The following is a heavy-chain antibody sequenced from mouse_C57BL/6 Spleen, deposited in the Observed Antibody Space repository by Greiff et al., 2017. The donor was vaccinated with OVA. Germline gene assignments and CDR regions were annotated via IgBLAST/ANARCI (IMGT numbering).Heavy chain of an antibody. Sequence: VQLQQSGPELVKPGASVKISCKASGYSFTGYYMNWVKQSPEKSLEWIGEINPSTGGTTYNQKFKAKATLTVDKSSSTAYMQLKSLTSEDSAVYYCARSLLYGSTYFDYWGQGTTLTVSS. V-gene: IGHV1-42*01. CDR1: GYSFTGYY. CDR3: ARSLLYGSTYFDY. J-gene: IGHJ2*01. CDR2: INPSTGGT. D-gene: IGHD1-1*01.